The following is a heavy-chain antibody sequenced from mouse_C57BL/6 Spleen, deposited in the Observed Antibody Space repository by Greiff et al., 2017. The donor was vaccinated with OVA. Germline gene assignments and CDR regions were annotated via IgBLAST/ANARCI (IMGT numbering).Heavy chain of an antibody. D-gene: IGHD1-1*01. Sequence: VQLQQPGAELVMPGASVKLSCKASGYTFTSYWMHWVKQRPGQGLEWIGEIDPSDSYTNYNQKFKGKSTLTVDKSSSTAYMQLSSLTSEDSAVYYCAIPLSTVAYWGQGTLVTVSA. CDR1: GYTFTSYW. J-gene: IGHJ3*01. CDR2: IDPSDSYT. CDR3: AIPLSTVAY. V-gene: IGHV1-69*01.